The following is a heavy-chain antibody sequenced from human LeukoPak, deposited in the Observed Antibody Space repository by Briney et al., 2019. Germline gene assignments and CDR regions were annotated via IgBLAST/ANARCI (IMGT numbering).Heavy chain of an antibody. CDR3: ASGVDDAFDI. D-gene: IGHD2-8*01. V-gene: IGHV3-21*01. CDR2: ISSSSSYI. CDR1: GFTFSSYS. Sequence: GGSLRLSCAASGFTFSSYSMNWVRQAPVKGLEWVSSISSSSSYIHYADSVKGRFTISRDNAKNSLYLQMNSLRAEDTAVYYCASGVDDAFDIWGQGTMVTVSS. J-gene: IGHJ3*02.